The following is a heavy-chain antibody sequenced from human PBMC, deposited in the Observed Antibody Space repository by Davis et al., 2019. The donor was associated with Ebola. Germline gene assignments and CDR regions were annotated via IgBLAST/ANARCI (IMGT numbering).Heavy chain of an antibody. CDR2: MNPNSGGT. V-gene: IGHV1-2*02. Sequence: ASVKVSCKASGYTFTSYDINWVRQATGQGLEWMGWMNPNSGGTNYAQKFQGRVTMTRDTSISTAYMELSSLRSDDTAVYYCGRDLERRDGSSWSYYYYMDVWGKGTTVTVSS. CDR1: GYTFTSYD. CDR3: GRDLERRDGSSWSYYYYMDV. D-gene: IGHD6-13*01. J-gene: IGHJ6*03.